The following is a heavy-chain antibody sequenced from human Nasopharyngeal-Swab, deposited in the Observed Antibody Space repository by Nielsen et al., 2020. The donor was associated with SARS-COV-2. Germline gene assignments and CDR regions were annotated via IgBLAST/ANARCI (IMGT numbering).Heavy chain of an antibody. CDR3: ARDPYSSRPYYFDY. CDR1: GFTFDDYA. J-gene: IGHJ4*02. D-gene: IGHD6-13*01. CDR2: ISWNSRTI. Sequence: SLKISCAASGFTFDDYAMYWVRQAPGKGLEWVSGISWNSRTIGYADSVKGRFTISRDNAKNSLYLQMNSLRAEDTAVYYCARDPYSSRPYYFDYWGQGTLVTVSS. V-gene: IGHV3-9*01.